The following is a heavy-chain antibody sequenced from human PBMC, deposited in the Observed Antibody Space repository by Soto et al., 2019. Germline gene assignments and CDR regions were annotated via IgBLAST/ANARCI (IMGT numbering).Heavy chain of an antibody. J-gene: IGHJ4*02. V-gene: IGHV3-30*18. CDR3: AKDTYYHYSRDYYVLDY. CDR2: ISYDGSNE. CDR1: GSTFSSYG. D-gene: IGHD3-22*01. Sequence: QVQLVESGGGVVQPGRSLRLSCAASGSTFSSYGMHWVRQAPGKGLEWVTHISYDGSNEHYTDSVKGRFTISRDNSKKTLYLQMNSLRSEDTAVYYCAKDTYYHYSRDYYVLDYWGQGTLVTVSS.